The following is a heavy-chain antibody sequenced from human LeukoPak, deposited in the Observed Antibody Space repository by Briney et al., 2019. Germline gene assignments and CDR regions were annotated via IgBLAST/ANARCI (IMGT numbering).Heavy chain of an antibody. J-gene: IGHJ6*02. V-gene: IGHV1-3*01. CDR3: AREGIQLWPYYGMDV. CDR1: GYTFTSYA. D-gene: IGHD5-18*01. CDR2: INAGNGNT. Sequence: ASVKVSCKASGYTFTSYAMHWVRQAPGQRLEWMGWINAGNGNTKYSQKFQGRVTITRDTSASTAYMELSSLRSEDTAVYYCAREGIQLWPYYGMDVWGQGTTVTVSS.